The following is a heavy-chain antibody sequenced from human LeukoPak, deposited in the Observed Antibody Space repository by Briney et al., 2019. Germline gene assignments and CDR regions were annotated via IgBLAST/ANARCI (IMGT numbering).Heavy chain of an antibody. CDR2: FYYSGST. J-gene: IGHJ4*02. Sequence: SETLSLTCTVSGGSISSSSDYWGWIRQPPGKGLEYIGSFYYSGSTYYNPSLKSRVTISVDTSKNQFSLKVRSVTAADTAVYYCARSMWLGSGSLDYWGQGTLVTVSS. CDR3: ARSMWLGSGSLDY. D-gene: IGHD3-10*01. CDR1: GGSISSSSDY. V-gene: IGHV4-39*07.